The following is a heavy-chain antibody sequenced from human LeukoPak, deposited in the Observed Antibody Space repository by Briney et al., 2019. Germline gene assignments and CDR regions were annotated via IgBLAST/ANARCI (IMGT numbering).Heavy chain of an antibody. D-gene: IGHD6-13*01. CDR3: ARGSSSWYLDY. V-gene: IGHV3-11*01. J-gene: IGHJ4*02. CDR1: GFTFSDYY. Sequence: GWSLRLSCAASGFTFSDYYMSWIRQAPGKGLEWVSYISSSGSTIYCADSVKGRFTISRDNAKNSLYLQMNSLRAEDTAVYYCARGSSSWYLDYWGQGTLVTVSS. CDR2: ISSSGSTI.